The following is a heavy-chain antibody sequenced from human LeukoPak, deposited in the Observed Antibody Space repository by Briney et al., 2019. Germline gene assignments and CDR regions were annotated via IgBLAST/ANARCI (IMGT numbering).Heavy chain of an antibody. CDR2: IIPILGIA. Sequence: GASVKVSCKASGGTFSSYAISWVRQAPGQGLEWMGRIIPILGIANYAQKFQGRVTITADKSTSTAYMELSSLKSEDTAVYYCARVENYVWGSKALDYWGQGTLVTVSS. CDR1: GGTFSSYA. D-gene: IGHD3-16*01. V-gene: IGHV1-69*04. J-gene: IGHJ4*02. CDR3: ARVENYVWGSKALDY.